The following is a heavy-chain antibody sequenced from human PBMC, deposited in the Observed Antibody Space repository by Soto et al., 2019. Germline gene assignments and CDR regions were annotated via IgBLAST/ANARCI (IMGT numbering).Heavy chain of an antibody. V-gene: IGHV4-59*01. CDR3: ARWIQLFNGYYGMDV. CDR1: GGSISSYY. Sequence: SETLSLTCTVSGGSISSYYWSWIRQPPGKGLEWIGYIYYSGSTNYNPSLKSRVTISVDTSKNQFSLKLSSVTAADTAVYYCARWIQLFNGYYGMDVWGQGTTVTVSS. CDR2: IYYSGST. D-gene: IGHD5-18*01. J-gene: IGHJ6*02.